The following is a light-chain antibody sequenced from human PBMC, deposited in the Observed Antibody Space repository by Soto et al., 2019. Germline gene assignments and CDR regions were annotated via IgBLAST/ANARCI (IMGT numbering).Light chain of an antibody. CDR3: QQYGSSPFIT. J-gene: IGKJ5*01. V-gene: IGKV3-20*01. Sequence: EIVLTQSPGTLSLSPGERATLSCRASQSVINNYLAWYQQEPGQAPRLLIYGVSSRATGIPDRFSGSGSGTDFTLTISRLEPEDFAVYYCQQYGSSPFITFGQGTRLEIK. CDR2: GVS. CDR1: QSVINNY.